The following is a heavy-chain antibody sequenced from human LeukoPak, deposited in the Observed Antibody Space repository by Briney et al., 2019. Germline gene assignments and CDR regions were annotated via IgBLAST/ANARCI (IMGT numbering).Heavy chain of an antibody. CDR2: IYHSGST. CDR3: ARPYGDYSLFMDV. Sequence: PSGTLSLTCAVSGGSISSSNWWSWVRQPPGKGLEWIGEIYHSGSTNYNPSLKSRVTISVDKSKNQFSLKLSSVTAADTAVYYCARPYGDYSLFMDVWGKGTTVTISS. D-gene: IGHD4-17*01. V-gene: IGHV4-4*02. CDR1: GGSISSSNW. J-gene: IGHJ6*03.